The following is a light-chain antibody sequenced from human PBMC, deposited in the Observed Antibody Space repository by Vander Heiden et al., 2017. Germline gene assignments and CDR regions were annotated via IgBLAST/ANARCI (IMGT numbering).Light chain of an antibody. CDR3: QQRTNWPYT. CDR2: DAS. CDR1: QSVSRY. V-gene: IGKV3-11*01. J-gene: IGKJ2*01. Sequence: EIVLTQSPATLSLSPGEGAALSCRASQSVSRYLAWFQQKPGQAPRLLIDDASNSATGIPARFSGSGSGTDFALTISSLEPEDFAVYYCQQRTNWPYTFGQGTKVEIK.